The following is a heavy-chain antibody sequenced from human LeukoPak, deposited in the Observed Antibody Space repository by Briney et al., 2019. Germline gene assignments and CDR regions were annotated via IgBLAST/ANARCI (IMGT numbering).Heavy chain of an antibody. CDR3: ARGNVLRYFDWLLYPSYDFDY. V-gene: IGHV1-2*02. CDR1: GYTFTGYY. Sequence: ASVKVSCKASGYTFTGYYMHWVRQAPGQGLEWVGWINPNSGGTNYAQKFQGRVTMTRDTSISTAYMELSRLRSDDTAVYYCARGNVLRYFDWLLYPSYDFDYWGQGTLVTVSS. CDR2: INPNSGGT. D-gene: IGHD3-9*01. J-gene: IGHJ4*02.